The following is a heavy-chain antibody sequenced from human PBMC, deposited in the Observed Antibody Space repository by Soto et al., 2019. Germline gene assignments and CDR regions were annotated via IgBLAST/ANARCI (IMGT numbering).Heavy chain of an antibody. Sequence: SVKVSCKASGGTFSSYAISWVRQAPGQGLEWMGGIIPIFGTTNYAQKLQGRVTMTADTSTSTAYMELRSLRSDDTAVYYCARGLAAGTIDYWGQGTLVTVS. D-gene: IGHD6-19*01. CDR2: IIPIFGTT. J-gene: IGHJ4*02. V-gene: IGHV1-69*06. CDR1: GGTFSSYA. CDR3: ARGLAAGTIDY.